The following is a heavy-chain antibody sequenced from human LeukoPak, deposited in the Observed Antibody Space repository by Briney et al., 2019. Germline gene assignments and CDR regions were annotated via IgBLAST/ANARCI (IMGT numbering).Heavy chain of an antibody. Sequence: GGSLRLSCAASGFTFSGSAMNWVRQAPGRGLEWVSAITSGGTTYYPDSVKGRFTISRDNSKNTLYLQMDSLRAEDTAVYHCARDKAHAAADYWGQGTLVTVSS. V-gene: IGHV3-23*01. CDR3: ARDKAHAAADY. J-gene: IGHJ4*02. CDR2: ITSGGTT. CDR1: GFTFSGSA. D-gene: IGHD6-13*01.